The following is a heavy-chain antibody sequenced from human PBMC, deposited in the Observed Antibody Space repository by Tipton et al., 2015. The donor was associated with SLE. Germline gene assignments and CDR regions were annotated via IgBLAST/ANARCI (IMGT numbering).Heavy chain of an antibody. CDR2: INHSGST. CDR1: GGSFSGYY. V-gene: IGHV4-34*01. D-gene: IGHD2-2*01. J-gene: IGHJ4*02. Sequence: TLSLTCAVYGGSFSGYYCSCIRQPPGKGLEWIGEINHSGSTNYNPSLKSRVTISIDTSKNQFSLKVSSVTAADTAVYYCARGRYCSSTSCSYYFDYWGQGTLVTVSS. CDR3: ARGRYCSSTSCSYYFDY.